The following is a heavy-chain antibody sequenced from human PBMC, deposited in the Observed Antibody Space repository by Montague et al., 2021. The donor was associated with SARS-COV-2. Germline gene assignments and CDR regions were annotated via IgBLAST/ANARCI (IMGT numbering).Heavy chain of an antibody. D-gene: IGHD2-8*02. CDR2: IYYSGST. V-gene: IGHV4-30-4*08. CDR1: GDSISSGDYY. J-gene: IGHJ4*02. Sequence: TLSLTCTVSGDSISSGDYYWSWIRQAPGKGLEWIGYIYYSGSTVYNPSLKSRLTMSVDTSRNQFSLKLSSVTAADTAVYFCARDRGYHDGGVYDKYFDXWGQGILVTVSS. CDR3: ARDRGYHDGGVYDKYFDX.